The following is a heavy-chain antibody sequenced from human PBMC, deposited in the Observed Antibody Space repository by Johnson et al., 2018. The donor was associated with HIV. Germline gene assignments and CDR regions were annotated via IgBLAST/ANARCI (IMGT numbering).Heavy chain of an antibody. J-gene: IGHJ3*02. CDR2: ISSSGSTI. CDR3: ARDSTPWGDDYVDYAFDI. Sequence: QVQLVETGGGLIQPGGSLRLSCAASGFTFSDYYMSWIRQAPGKGLEWVSYISSSGSTIYYADSVKGRFTISRDNAKTSLFLQMKSRIAEDTAVYYCARDSTPWGDDYVDYAFDIWGQGTMVTVSS. V-gene: IGHV3-11*04. D-gene: IGHD4-17*01. CDR1: GFTFSDYY.